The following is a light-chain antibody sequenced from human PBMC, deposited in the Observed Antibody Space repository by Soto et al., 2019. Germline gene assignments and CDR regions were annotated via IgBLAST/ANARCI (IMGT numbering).Light chain of an antibody. J-gene: IGKJ3*01. Sequence: DIQMTQSPSSLSASVGDRVTITCRASQSISSYLNWYQQKPGKAPKLLIYAASSLQSGVPSRFSGSGSRTDFTLTISSLQPEDFATYYCQQSYSTPPTFGAGTKVDIK. CDR1: QSISSY. CDR3: QQSYSTPPT. CDR2: AAS. V-gene: IGKV1-39*01.